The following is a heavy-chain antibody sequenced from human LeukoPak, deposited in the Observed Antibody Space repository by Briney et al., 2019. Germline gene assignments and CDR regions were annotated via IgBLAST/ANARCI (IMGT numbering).Heavy chain of an antibody. CDR1: GFTFSSYA. CDR3: AKSSVGATTEVVDY. Sequence: GGSLRLSCAASGFTFSSYAMSLFRQAPGKGLEWVSAISGSGGSTYYADSVKGRFTISRDNSKNTLYLQMNSLRAEDTAVYYCAKSSVGATTEVVDYWGQGTLVTVSS. D-gene: IGHD1-26*01. J-gene: IGHJ4*02. V-gene: IGHV3-23*01. CDR2: ISGSGGST.